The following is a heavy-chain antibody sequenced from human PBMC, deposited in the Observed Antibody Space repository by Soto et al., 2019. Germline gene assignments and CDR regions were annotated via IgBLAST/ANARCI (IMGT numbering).Heavy chain of an antibody. CDR1: GFTFSSYG. J-gene: IGHJ6*01. Sequence: QVQLVESGGGVVQPGRSLRLSCAASGFTFSSYGMYWVRQAPGKGLEWVAIISYDGSKNYADSAKGRFTISRDNSKNTMYLQMNSLRAEDTAVYYGAKGVGSGSHSYYYGMYVWGQGTTVTLSS. CDR3: AKGVGSGSHSYYYGMYV. CDR2: ISYDGSK. V-gene: IGHV3-30*18. D-gene: IGHD3-10*01.